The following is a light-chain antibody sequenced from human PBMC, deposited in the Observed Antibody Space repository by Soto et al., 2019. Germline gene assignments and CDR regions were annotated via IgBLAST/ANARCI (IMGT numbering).Light chain of an antibody. CDR2: AAS. Sequence: DIQMTQSPSTLSASVGDSVTITCRASQSINSWLAWYQQKPGKAPKLLIYAASSLQSGVPSRVSGSGSGTDFTLTINTLQPEDFATYYCQQSFGVPITFGQGTRLEIK. J-gene: IGKJ5*01. CDR1: QSINSW. CDR3: QQSFGVPIT. V-gene: IGKV1-39*01.